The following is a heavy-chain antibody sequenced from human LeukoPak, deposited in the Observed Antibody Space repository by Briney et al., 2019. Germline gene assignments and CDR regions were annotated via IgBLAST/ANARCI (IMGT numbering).Heavy chain of an antibody. CDR3: ARTYSGYDWWGDYYYYYMDV. CDR1: GFTFSSYW. CDR2: IKQDGSEK. D-gene: IGHD5-12*01. J-gene: IGHJ6*03. V-gene: IGHV3-7*01. Sequence: GGSLRLSCVASGFTFSSYWMSWVRQAPGKGLEWVANIKQDGSEKYYVDSVKGGFTISRDKAKNSLYLKMNSLRAEDTAVYYCARTYSGYDWWGDYYYYYMDVWGKGTTVTVSS.